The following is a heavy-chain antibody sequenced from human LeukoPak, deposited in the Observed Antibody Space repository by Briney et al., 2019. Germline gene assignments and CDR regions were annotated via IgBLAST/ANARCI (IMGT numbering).Heavy chain of an antibody. J-gene: IGHJ5*02. CDR3: ARGALLWFGEPNWFDP. Sequence: APVKVSCKASGYTFTSYYMHWVRQAPGQGLEWMGIINPSGGSTSYAQKFQGRVTMTRDTSTSTVYMELSSLRSEDTAVYYCARGALLWFGEPNWFDPWGQGTLVTVSS. D-gene: IGHD3-10*01. CDR2: INPSGGST. CDR1: GYTFTSYY. V-gene: IGHV1-46*01.